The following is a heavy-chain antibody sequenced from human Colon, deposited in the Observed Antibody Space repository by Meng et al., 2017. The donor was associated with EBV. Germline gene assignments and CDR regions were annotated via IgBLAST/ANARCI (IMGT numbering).Heavy chain of an antibody. Sequence: QESGLGLGRPSQTLSLTCAVSGDSITSGDYSWTWIRQPPGKGLEWIGYIYHGVNIYYTPSLRSRVTISVDKSRNQFSLKLTSVSAADTAVYYCVRDTRRGGGWFDPWGQGTLVTVSS. J-gene: IGHJ5*02. CDR3: VRDTRRGGGWFDP. CDR2: IYHGVNI. V-gene: IGHV4-30-2*01. D-gene: IGHD3-10*01. CDR1: GDSITSGDYS.